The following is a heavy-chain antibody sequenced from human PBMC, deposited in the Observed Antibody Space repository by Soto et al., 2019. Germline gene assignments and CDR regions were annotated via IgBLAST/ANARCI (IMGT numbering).Heavy chain of an antibody. CDR3: ARISITGTSPPRGYFDL. J-gene: IGHJ2*01. V-gene: IGHV1-69*13. Sequence: SVAVSCKASGYTFTGYDSHWVQQDTGQGLECMGVIMPTSGPADYAQKFQGRVTITAADESTSTAYMELSSLRSEDTAVYYCARISITGTSPPRGYFDLWGRGTLVNVSS. CDR2: IMPTSGPA. CDR1: GYTFTGYD. D-gene: IGHD1-7*01.